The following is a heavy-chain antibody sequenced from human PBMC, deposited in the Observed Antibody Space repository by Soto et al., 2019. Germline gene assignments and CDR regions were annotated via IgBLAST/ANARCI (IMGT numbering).Heavy chain of an antibody. Sequence: PWGSLRLSCAASGFPFISYSMNWVRQAPGKGLEWVSVIGGRGNSAYYADSVQGRFTISRDNSKNTLSLQMSSLTADDTAIYYCVREGRGSFDFWGRGTMVTVSS. D-gene: IGHD5-12*01. CDR2: IGGRGNSA. J-gene: IGHJ3*01. CDR1: GFPFISYS. CDR3: VREGRGSFDF. V-gene: IGHV3-23*01.